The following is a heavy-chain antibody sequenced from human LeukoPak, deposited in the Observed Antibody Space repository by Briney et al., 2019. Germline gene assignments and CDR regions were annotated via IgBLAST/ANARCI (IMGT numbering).Heavy chain of an antibody. CDR3: ARSTRGSLDY. CDR2: ITNKPNSNST. Sequence: GGSLRLSCAASGFTFSDHYMDWVRQAPGKGLEWVGRITNKPNSNSTDYAASVKGRFTISRDDSENSVYLQMNSLKTDDTAMYYCARSTRGSLDYWGQGTLVTVHS. CDR1: GFTFSDHY. D-gene: IGHD3-10*01. J-gene: IGHJ4*02. V-gene: IGHV3-72*01.